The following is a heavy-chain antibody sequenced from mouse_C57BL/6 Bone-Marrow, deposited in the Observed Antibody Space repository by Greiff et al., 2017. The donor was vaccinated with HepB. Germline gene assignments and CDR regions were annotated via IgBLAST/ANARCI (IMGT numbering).Heavy chain of an antibody. D-gene: IGHD3-3*01. CDR1: GYTFTSYG. CDR3: ARGGLFAY. Sequence: VQGVESGAELARPGASVKLSCKASGYTFTSYGLSWVKQRTGQGLEWIGEIYPRSGNTYYNEKFKGKATLTADKSSSTAYMELRSLTSEDSAVYFCARGGLFAYWGQGTRVTVSA. CDR2: IYPRSGNT. J-gene: IGHJ3*01. V-gene: IGHV1-81*01.